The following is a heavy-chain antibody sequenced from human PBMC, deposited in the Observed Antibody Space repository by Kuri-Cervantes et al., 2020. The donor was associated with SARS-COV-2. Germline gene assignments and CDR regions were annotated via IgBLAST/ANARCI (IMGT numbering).Heavy chain of an antibody. CDR1: GFLFSASA. CDR2: ISYDGSNK. CDR3: AKDQGDSYGISYFDY. D-gene: IGHD5-18*01. J-gene: IGHJ4*02. V-gene: IGHV3-30*04. Sequence: GGSLRLSCEVSGFLFSASAIHWVRQASGKGLEWVALISYDGSNKFYADSVKGRFTISRDNSKNTLYLQMNSLRAEDTAVYYCAKDQGDSYGISYFDYWGQGTLVTVSS.